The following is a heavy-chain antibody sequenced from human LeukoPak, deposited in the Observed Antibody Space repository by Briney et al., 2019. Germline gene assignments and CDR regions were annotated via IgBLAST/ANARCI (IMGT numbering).Heavy chain of an antibody. J-gene: IGHJ3*02. CDR1: GYSFTSYW. CDR3: ARHLRYFDWPDAFDI. D-gene: IGHD3-9*01. V-gene: IGHV5-51*01. CDR2: IYPGDSDT. Sequence: GESLKISCKGSGYSFTSYWIGWVRQMPGKGLEWMGIIYPGDSDTRYSPSFQGQVTISADKSISTAYLQWSSLKASDTAMYYCARHLRYFDWPDAFDIRGQGTMVTVSS.